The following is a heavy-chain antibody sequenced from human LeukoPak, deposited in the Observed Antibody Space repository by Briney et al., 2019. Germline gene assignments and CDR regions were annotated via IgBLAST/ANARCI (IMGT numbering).Heavy chain of an antibody. V-gene: IGHV4-34*01. D-gene: IGHD3-10*01. Sequence: SETLSLTCAVYGGSLSGYYWSWIRQPPGKGLEWIGEINHSGSTNYNPSLKSRVTISVDTSKNQFSLKLSSVTAADTAVYYCARDQITMVRGVSRYYYYYYGMDVWGKGTTVTVSS. CDR2: INHSGST. CDR3: ARDQITMVRGVSRYYYYYYGMDV. J-gene: IGHJ6*04. CDR1: GGSLSGYY.